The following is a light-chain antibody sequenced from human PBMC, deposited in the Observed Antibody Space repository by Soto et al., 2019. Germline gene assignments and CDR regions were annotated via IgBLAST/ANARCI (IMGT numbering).Light chain of an antibody. Sequence: QPVLTQPPSVSGAPGQRVTISCTGSSSNIGAGYDVHWYQQLLGTAPKLLIYGNSNRPSGVPDRFSGSKSGTSASLAITGLQAEDEADYYCQSYDSSLRVSVFGGGTKVTVL. V-gene: IGLV1-40*01. CDR1: SSNIGAGYD. CDR2: GNS. CDR3: QSYDSSLRVSV. J-gene: IGLJ2*01.